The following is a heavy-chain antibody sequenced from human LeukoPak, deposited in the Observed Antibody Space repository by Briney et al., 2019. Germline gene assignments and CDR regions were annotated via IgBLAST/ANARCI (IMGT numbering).Heavy chain of an antibody. CDR3: ARASKYYYDSSGYPLDY. CDR1: RFTLSSYS. V-gene: IGHV3-21*01. Sequence: GSLRLFCSASRFTLSSYSMIWVRQAPGKGLEWVSSISSSSSYLYYADSVKGRFTISRDNAKNSLYLQMNTLRAEDTAVYYCARASKYYYDSSGYPLDYWGQGTLVTVSS. CDR2: ISSSSSYL. J-gene: IGHJ4*02. D-gene: IGHD3-22*01.